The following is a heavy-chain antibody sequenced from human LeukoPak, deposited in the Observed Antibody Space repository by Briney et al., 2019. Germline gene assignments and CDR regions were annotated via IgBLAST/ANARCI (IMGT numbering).Heavy chain of an antibody. CDR2: ISGTGGST. CDR1: GFTFTNHA. V-gene: IGHV3-23*01. CDR3: ARGPPAGYYYMDV. Sequence: GRSLRLSCAASGFTFTNHAMNWVRQAPGKGLEWVSGISGTGGSTFYADSVKGRFTISRDNSKNTLYLQMNSLRAEDTAVYYCARGPPAGYYYMDVWGKGTTVTVSS. D-gene: IGHD3-10*01. J-gene: IGHJ6*03.